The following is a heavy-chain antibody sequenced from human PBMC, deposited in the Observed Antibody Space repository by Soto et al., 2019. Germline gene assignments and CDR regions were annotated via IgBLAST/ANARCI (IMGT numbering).Heavy chain of an antibody. CDR2: IDPSDSYT. J-gene: IGHJ6*02. CDR1: GYSFTSYW. CDR3: ARYRGSGPPPNYGMDV. V-gene: IGHV5-10-1*01. D-gene: IGHD1-1*01. Sequence: GESLKISCKGSGYSFTSYWISWVRQMGGKGLEWMGRIDPSDSYTNYSPSFQGHITISADKSISTAYLQWSSLKASDTAMYYCARYRGSGPPPNYGMDVWGQGNTVTVSS.